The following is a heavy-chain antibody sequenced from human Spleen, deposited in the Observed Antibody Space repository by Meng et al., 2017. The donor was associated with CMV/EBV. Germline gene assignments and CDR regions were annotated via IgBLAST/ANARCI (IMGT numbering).Heavy chain of an antibody. J-gene: IGHJ3*02. CDR3: ARYGHAFDI. CDR1: GGSVSSGSYY. Sequence: SETLSLTCTVSGGSVSSGSYYWSWIRQPPGKGLEWIGYIYYSGTTSYNPSLKSRVAISLDTPKMQFSLSLKSVTAADTAVYYCARYGHAFDIWGHGTLVTVSS. V-gene: IGHV4-61*01. D-gene: IGHD3-10*01. CDR2: IYYSGTT.